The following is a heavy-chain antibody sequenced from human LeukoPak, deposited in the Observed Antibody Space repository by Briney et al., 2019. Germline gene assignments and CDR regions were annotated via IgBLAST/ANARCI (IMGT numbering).Heavy chain of an antibody. V-gene: IGHV3-74*01. D-gene: IGHD5-24*01. CDR3: AKDLNYNLDF. J-gene: IGHJ4*02. CDR1: GFTFSHSY. Sequence: GGSLRLSCAASGFTFSHSYMHWVRQAPGKGIVLVSRIDNDGGTGYADSLKARFTFTRTIAKNTGFLKRSSLRAEDTALYYCAKDLNYNLDFWGQGTLVTVSS. CDR2: IDNDGGT.